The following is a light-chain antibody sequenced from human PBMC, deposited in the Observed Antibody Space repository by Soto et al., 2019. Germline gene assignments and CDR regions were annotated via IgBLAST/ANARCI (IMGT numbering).Light chain of an antibody. CDR2: WAS. Sequence: ILMTQSPASLSVSLGEMATLKCKSSQSFLYSSNNKNYLAWYQQKSGQPPKLLIYWASTRDSGVPDRFSGSGSGTDFTLTIASLQAEDVAVYYCHQYYSTPITFGQGTR. CDR3: HQYYSTPIT. V-gene: IGKV4-1*01. J-gene: IGKJ5*01. CDR1: QSFLYSSNNKNY.